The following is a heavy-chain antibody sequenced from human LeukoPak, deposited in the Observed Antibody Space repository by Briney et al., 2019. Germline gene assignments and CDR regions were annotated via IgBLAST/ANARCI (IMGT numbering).Heavy chain of an antibody. Sequence: GGSLRLSCAASGFTFSSYSMNWVRQAPGKGPEWVSYISSSSSTIYYADSVKGRFTISRDNAKNSLYLQMNSLRAEDAAVYYCARGGYYDSRNFDYWGQGTLVTVSS. J-gene: IGHJ4*02. CDR2: ISSSSSTI. CDR1: GFTFSSYS. D-gene: IGHD3-22*01. CDR3: ARGGYYDSRNFDY. V-gene: IGHV3-48*04.